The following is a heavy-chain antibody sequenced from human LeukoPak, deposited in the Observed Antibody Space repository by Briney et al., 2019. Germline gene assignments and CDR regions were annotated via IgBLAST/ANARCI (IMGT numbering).Heavy chain of an antibody. J-gene: IGHJ4*02. Sequence: ASVKVSCKAYRYTFTGYNMHWVRQAPGQGLEWMGWINPNSGGTNYAQKFQGRVTMTRVTSLNTAYMELSSLRSEDTAVYCCISEVSLAYWGQGTLVTVSS. D-gene: IGHD1-26*01. CDR1: RYTFTGYN. CDR2: INPNSGGT. V-gene: IGHV1-2*02. CDR3: ISEVSLAY.